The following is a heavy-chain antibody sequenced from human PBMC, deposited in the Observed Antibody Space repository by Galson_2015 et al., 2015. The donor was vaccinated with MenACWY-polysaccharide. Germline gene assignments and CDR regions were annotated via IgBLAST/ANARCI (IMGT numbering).Heavy chain of an antibody. Sequence: PALVSPTQTLTLTCSFSGFSLSTGGVSVARIRQTPGKDMVWLALIYCIGGDHYTRSVRTRINMAEDSNKTQVILTMPNMVPVDTGTYYCAHSRGGILVPFDYWGQGILVTVAS. CDR1: GFSLSTGGVS. V-gene: IGHV2-5*01. CDR2: IYCIGGD. CDR3: AHSRGGILVPFDY. D-gene: IGHD3-16*01. J-gene: IGHJ4*02.